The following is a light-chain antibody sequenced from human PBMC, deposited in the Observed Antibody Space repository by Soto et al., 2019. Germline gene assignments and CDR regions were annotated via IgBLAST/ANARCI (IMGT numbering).Light chain of an antibody. V-gene: IGKV1-5*01. CDR2: DVS. J-gene: IGKJ1*01. CDR3: QQYSDSSGA. Sequence: DIQMTQSPSTLSASVGDRVTITCRASPSVSTWLAWYQQKPGKAPKVLIYDVSTLESGVPSRFSGSGSGADFTLTISSLQPDDVATYYCQQYSDSSGAFGQGTKVDIK. CDR1: PSVSTW.